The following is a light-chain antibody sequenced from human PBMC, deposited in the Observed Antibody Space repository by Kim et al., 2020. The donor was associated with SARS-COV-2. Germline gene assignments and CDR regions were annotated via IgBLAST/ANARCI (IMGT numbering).Light chain of an antibody. CDR2: EVN. J-gene: IGLJ2*01. V-gene: IGLV2-23*02. Sequence: SPGQSITISCTGTSSDDGIYNLVSWYQQYPGKAPKLLIYEVNKRPSGVSNRFSGSKSDNSASLTISGLQTDDEADYYCCSYAGTVIFGGGTQLTVL. CDR1: SSDDGIYNL. CDR3: CSYAGTVI.